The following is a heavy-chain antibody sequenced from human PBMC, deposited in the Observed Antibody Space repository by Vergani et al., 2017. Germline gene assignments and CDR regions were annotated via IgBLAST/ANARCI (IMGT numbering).Heavy chain of an antibody. CDR1: GYTFTSYA. D-gene: IGHD3-9*01. V-gene: IGHV1-3*01. J-gene: IGHJ3*02. Sequence: QVQLVQSGAEVKKPGASVEVSCKASGYTFTSYAMHWVRQAPGQRLEWMGWINAGNGNTKYSQKFQGRVTITRDTSASTAYMELSSLRSEDTAVYYCARGDILTGQGDIWGQGTMVTVSS. CDR3: ARGDILTGQGDI. CDR2: INAGNGNT.